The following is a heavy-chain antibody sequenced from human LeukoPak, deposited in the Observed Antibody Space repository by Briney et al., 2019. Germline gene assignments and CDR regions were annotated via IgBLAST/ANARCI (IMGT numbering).Heavy chain of an antibody. CDR3: ARHPVVMTARGMIDD. J-gene: IGHJ4*02. Sequence: SETLSLTCTVSGGSITGSHYWGWIRQPPGKGLEWIGSIYFTGKTYYSPSLNSRVTISVDMSRNHFSLTLSSVTAADTAVYYCARHPVVMTARGMIDDRGQGTLVVVSS. CDR1: GGSITGSHY. V-gene: IGHV4-39*01. D-gene: IGHD2-21*02. CDR2: IYFTGKT.